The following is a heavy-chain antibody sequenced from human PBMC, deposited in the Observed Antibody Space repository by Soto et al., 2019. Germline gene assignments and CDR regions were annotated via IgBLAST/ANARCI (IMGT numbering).Heavy chain of an antibody. J-gene: IGHJ6*02. V-gene: IGHV4-30-4*01. D-gene: IGHD1-26*01. CDR3: ASIVGATLMPGDV. Sequence: PSETLSLTCTVSGGSISSGDYYWSWIRQPPGKGLEWIGYIYYSGSTYYNPSLKSRVTISVDTSKNQFSLKLSSVTAADTAVYYGASIVGATLMPGDVWGQGTTVTGSS. CDR2: IYYSGST. CDR1: GGSISSGDYY.